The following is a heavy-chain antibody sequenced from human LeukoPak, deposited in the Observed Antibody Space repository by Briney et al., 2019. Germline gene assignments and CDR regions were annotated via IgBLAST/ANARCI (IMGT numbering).Heavy chain of an antibody. D-gene: IGHD6-19*01. CDR3: AKDPEGIAVAGTQGDY. V-gene: IGHV3-23*01. CDR1: GFTFSSYA. Sequence: GGSLRLSCAASGFTFSSYAMSWVRQAPGKGLEWVSAISGSGGSTYYADSVKGRFTISRDNSKNTLYLQMNSLRAEDTAVYYCAKDPEGIAVAGTQGDYWGQGTLVTVSS. CDR2: ISGSGGST. J-gene: IGHJ4*02.